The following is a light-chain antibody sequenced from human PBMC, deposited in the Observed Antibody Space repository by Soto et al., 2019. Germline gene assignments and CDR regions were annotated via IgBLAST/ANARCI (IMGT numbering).Light chain of an antibody. J-gene: IGKJ2*01. CDR3: QQYGSSPRYT. CDR2: GAS. V-gene: IGKV3-20*01. CDR1: QSVSSSY. Sequence: DIVLTQSPGTLSLSPGERATLSCRASQSVSSSYLAWYQQKPGQAPRLLIYGASSRTTGIPDRCSGSGSGTEFSLPISRLEHEDFVVSYCQQYGSSPRYTFGQGTKLEIK.